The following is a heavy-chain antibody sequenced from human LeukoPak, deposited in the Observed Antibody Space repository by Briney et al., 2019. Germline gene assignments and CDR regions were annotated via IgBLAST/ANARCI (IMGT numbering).Heavy chain of an antibody. Sequence: PSQTLSLTCTVSGGSISSGGYYWSWIRQHPGKGLEWIGYIYYSGSTYSNPSLKSRVTISVDTSKNQFSQKLSSVTSADTAVDYCARGLVGLYGMDVWGQGTTVTVSS. CDR3: ARGLVGLYGMDV. V-gene: IGHV4-31*03. J-gene: IGHJ6*01. CDR1: GGSISSGGYY. D-gene: IGHD1-26*01. CDR2: IYYSGST.